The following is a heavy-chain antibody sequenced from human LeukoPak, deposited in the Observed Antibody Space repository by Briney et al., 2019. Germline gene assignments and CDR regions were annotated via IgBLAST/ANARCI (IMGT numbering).Heavy chain of an antibody. CDR2: ISSSSSYI. CDR3: ARAVTYFYGSVTYDWFDP. V-gene: IGHV3-21*01. J-gene: IGHJ5*02. D-gene: IGHD3-10*01. Sequence: GGSLRLSCAASRFTFSSYSMNGVRQAPGRGLEGVSSISSSSSYIYYADSVKGRFTISRDNAKNSLYLQMNSLSAEDTAVYYCARAVTYFYGSVTYDWFDPWGQGTLVTVSS. CDR1: RFTFSSYS.